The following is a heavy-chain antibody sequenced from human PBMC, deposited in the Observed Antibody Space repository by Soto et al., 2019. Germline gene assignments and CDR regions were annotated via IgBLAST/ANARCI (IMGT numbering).Heavy chain of an antibody. D-gene: IGHD4-4*01. Sequence: QITLKESGPALVKPTQTLTLTCTFSGFSLDTSGVGVGWIRQPPGKALEWLALIYWDDNKRYSPSLKNRLTIXTXXSINQVVLTMTDKDPADTATYSCAHDALHYYGMAVWGQGTTVTVSS. CDR3: AHDALHYYGMAV. V-gene: IGHV2-5*02. J-gene: IGHJ6*02. CDR1: GFSLDTSGVG. CDR2: IYWDDNK.